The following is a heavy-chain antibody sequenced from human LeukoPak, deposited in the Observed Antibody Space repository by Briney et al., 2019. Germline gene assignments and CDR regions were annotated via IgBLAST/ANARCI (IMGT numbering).Heavy chain of an antibody. Sequence: PGGSLILSCAASGFTFSSYAMTGVRQAPGKGLEWVSSFSSNSGGTYYADSVKGRFTISRDNSKNTLYLQRNSLRAEDRAVYCSAKDGRSQDPRAFDIWGQGTMVTVSS. J-gene: IGHJ3*02. V-gene: IGHV3-23*01. CDR3: AKDGRSQDPRAFDI. CDR2: FSSNSGGT. CDR1: GFTFSSYA.